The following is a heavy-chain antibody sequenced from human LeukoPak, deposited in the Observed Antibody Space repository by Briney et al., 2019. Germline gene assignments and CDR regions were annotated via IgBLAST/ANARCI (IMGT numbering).Heavy chain of an antibody. V-gene: IGHV1-8*03. J-gene: IGHJ4*02. CDR1: GYNFIDYY. CDR2: VNPKSGNT. CDR3: ARGLPLGYCTYGVYYPPKHFDF. D-gene: IGHD2-8*01. Sequence: ASVKVSCKASGYNFIDYYIHWVRQAPGQGLEWMGWVNPKSGNTGYKQKFQARVTITRDTSISAAYMELSSLTSDDTAVYFCARGLPLGYCTYGVYYPPKHFDFWGQGTLVTVSS.